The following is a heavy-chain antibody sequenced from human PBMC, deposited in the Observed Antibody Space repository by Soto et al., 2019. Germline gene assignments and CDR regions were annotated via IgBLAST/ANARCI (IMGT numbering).Heavy chain of an antibody. CDR2: INHSGST. Sequence: PSETLSLTCAVYGGSFSGYYWSWIRQPPGKGLEWIGEINHSGSTNYNPSLKSRVTISVDTSKNQFSLKLSSVTAADTAVYYCARDNGIAVAGFRMDVWGQGTTVTVSS. J-gene: IGHJ6*02. V-gene: IGHV4-34*01. CDR3: ARDNGIAVAGFRMDV. D-gene: IGHD6-19*01. CDR1: GGSFSGYY.